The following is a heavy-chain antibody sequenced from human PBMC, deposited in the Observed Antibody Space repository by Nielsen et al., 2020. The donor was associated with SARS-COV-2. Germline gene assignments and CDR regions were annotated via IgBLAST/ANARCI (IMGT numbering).Heavy chain of an antibody. V-gene: IGHV4-34*01. CDR3: ARLRRDRGHIFYFYYIDV. CDR1: GGSFSDYY. CDR2: INHSGST. D-gene: IGHD2-21*01. Sequence: SESLSLTCAVDGGSFSDYYWTWISQPPGKGQEWIGEINHSGSTNYNPSLKSRVTISVDMSKDQFSLKLSSVTAADTAVHYCARLRRDRGHIFYFYYIDVWGNGTTVTVSS. J-gene: IGHJ6*03.